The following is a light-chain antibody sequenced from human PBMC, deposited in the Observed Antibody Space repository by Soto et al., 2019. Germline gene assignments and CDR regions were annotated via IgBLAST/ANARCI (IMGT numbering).Light chain of an antibody. Sequence: QSALTRPASVSGSPGQSITISCTGTSSDVGSYNLVSWYQQHPGKAPKLMIYEGSKRPSGVSNRFSGSKSGNTASLTISGLQAEDEADYYCCSYARSSTYVFGTGTKVTVL. CDR2: EGS. CDR1: SSDVGSYNL. CDR3: CSYARSSTYV. V-gene: IGLV2-23*01. J-gene: IGLJ1*01.